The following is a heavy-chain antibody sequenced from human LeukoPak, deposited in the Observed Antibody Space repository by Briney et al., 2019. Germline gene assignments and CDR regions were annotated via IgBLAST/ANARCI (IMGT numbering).Heavy chain of an antibody. V-gene: IGHV1-69*04. J-gene: IGHJ4*02. D-gene: IGHD6-19*01. CDR2: IIPILGIA. Sequence: GASVKVSFKASGYTFTGYYMHWVRQAPGQGLEWMGRIIPILGIANYAQKFQGRVTITADKSTSTAYMELSSLRSEDTAVYYCASEGYSSGWSPYYFDYWGQGTLVTVSS. CDR3: ASEGYSSGWSPYYFDY. CDR1: GYTFTGYY.